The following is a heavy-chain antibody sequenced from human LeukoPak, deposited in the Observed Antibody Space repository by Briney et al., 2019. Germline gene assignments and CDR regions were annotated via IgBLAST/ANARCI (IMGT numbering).Heavy chain of an antibody. CDR3: ARDSNYYGSGSYFSYWFDP. CDR1: GGSFSGYY. J-gene: IGHJ5*02. D-gene: IGHD3-10*01. V-gene: IGHV4-34*01. Sequence: KPSETLSLTCAVYGGSFSGYYWSWIRQPPGKGLEWIGEINHSGSTNYNPSLKSRVTISVDTSKNQFSLKLSSVTAADTAVYYCARDSNYYGSGSYFSYWFDPWGQGTLVAVSS. CDR2: INHSGST.